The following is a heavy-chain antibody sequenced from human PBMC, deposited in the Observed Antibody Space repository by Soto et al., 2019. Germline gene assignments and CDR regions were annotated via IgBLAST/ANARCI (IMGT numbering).Heavy chain of an antibody. V-gene: IGHV1-18*01. D-gene: IGHD3-16*02. Sequence: ASVKVSCKASGYTFTSYGISWVRQAHGQGLEWMGWISAYNGNTNYAQKLQGRVTMTTDTSTSTAYMELRSLRSDDTAVYYCARADYIWGSYRYRYYYYYMDVWGKGTTVTVSS. CDR2: ISAYNGNT. CDR1: GYTFTSYG. J-gene: IGHJ6*03. CDR3: ARADYIWGSYRYRYYYYYMDV.